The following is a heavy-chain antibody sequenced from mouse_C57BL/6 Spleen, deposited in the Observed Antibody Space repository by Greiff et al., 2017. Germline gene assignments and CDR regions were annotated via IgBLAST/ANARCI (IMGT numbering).Heavy chain of an antibody. CDR3: ARDSYDGYSVMDY. D-gene: IGHD2-3*01. CDR2: ISYDGSN. J-gene: IGHJ4*01. Sequence: EVQLQESGPGLVKPSQSLSLTCSVTGYSITSGYYWNWIRQFPGNKLEWMGYISYDGSNNYNPSLKNRISITRDTSKNQFFLKLNSVTTEDTATYYCARDSYDGYSVMDYWGQGTSVTVSS. CDR1: GYSITSGYY. V-gene: IGHV3-6*01.